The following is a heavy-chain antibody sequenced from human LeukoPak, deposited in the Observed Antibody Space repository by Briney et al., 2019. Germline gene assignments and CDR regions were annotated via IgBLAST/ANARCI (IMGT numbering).Heavy chain of an antibody. CDR1: GFSFSNYG. D-gene: IGHD1-26*01. CDR3: AINGGTYRPHAFDI. CDR2: IKQDGSEK. Sequence: GGSLRLSCAASGFSFSNYGMSWVRQAPGKGLEWVANIKQDGSEKYSVDSVKGRFTISRDNAKKSLYLQMNSLRAEDTAVYYCAINGGTYRPHAFDIWGHGTMVIVSS. J-gene: IGHJ3*02. V-gene: IGHV3-7*01.